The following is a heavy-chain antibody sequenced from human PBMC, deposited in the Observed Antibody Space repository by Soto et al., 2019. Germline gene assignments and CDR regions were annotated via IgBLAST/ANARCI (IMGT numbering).Heavy chain of an antibody. D-gene: IGHD3-9*01. CDR3: ARDQVFDYDILTGYPDY. CDR1: GFSFSSYA. J-gene: IGHJ4*02. V-gene: IGHV3-30-3*01. CDR2: ISYDGSNK. Sequence: GGSLRLSCAASGFSFSSYAMHWVRQAPGKGLEWVAVISYDGSNKYYADSVKGRFTISRDNSKNTLYLQMNSLRAEDTAVYYCARDQVFDYDILTGYPDYWGQGTLVTVSS.